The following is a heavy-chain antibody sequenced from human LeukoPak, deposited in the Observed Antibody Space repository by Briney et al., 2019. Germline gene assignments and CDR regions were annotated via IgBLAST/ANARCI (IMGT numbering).Heavy chain of an antibody. CDR1: GGSISSRSYY. V-gene: IGHV4-39*07. CDR2: ITHSGRT. D-gene: IGHD3-22*01. Sequence: SETLSLTCTVSGGSISSRSYYWGWIRQPPGKGLEWIGEITHSGRTKYNPSLKSRVSISGDTSDKQFSLKLSSVTAADTAVYYCARGLEYYDSSGYHYLDAFDLWGQGTMVTVSS. J-gene: IGHJ3*01. CDR3: ARGLEYYDSSGYHYLDAFDL.